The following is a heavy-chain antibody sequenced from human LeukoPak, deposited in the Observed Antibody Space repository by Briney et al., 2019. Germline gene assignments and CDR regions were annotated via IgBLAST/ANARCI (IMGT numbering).Heavy chain of an antibody. CDR2: MNPNSGNT. J-gene: IGHJ6*03. CDR3: ARSVRYFDWSYYYYYMDV. CDR1: GYTFTSYD. D-gene: IGHD3-9*01. Sequence: ASVTVSCKASGYTFTSYDINWVRQAPGQGLEWMGWMNPNSGNTGYAQKFQGRVTITRNTSISTAYMELSSLRSEDTAVYYCARSVRYFDWSYYYYYMDVWGKGTTVTVSS. V-gene: IGHV1-8*03.